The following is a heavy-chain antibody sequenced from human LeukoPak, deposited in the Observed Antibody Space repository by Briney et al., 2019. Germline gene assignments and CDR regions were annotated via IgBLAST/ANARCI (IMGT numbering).Heavy chain of an antibody. D-gene: IGHD1-1*01. CDR1: GFTFSDYD. V-gene: IGHV3-13*01. J-gene: IGHJ4*02. Sequence: PGGSLRLSCAASGFTFSDYDMHWVRQATGKGLEWVSAIGTAGDTYYTGSVKGRFTISRENAKNSLYLQMNSLRAGDTAVYYCVRVAKERVGGVYYFDYWGQGTLVTVPS. CDR3: VRVAKERVGGVYYFDY. CDR2: IGTAGDT.